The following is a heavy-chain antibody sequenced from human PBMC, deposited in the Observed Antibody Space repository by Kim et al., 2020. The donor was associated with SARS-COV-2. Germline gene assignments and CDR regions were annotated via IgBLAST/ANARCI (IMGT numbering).Heavy chain of an antibody. CDR2: IDWDDDK. J-gene: IGHJ6*02. D-gene: IGHD6-13*01. CDR3: ARIIIAAAGTFAPVWNGMDV. V-gene: IGHV2-70*11. Sequence: SGPTLVKPTQTLTLTCTFSGFSLSTSGMCVSWIRQPPGKALEWLARIDWDDDKYYSTSLKTRLTISKDTSKNQVVLTMTNMDPVDTATYYCARIIIAAAGTFAPVWNGMDVCGQGTMVTVSS. CDR1: GFSLSTSGMC.